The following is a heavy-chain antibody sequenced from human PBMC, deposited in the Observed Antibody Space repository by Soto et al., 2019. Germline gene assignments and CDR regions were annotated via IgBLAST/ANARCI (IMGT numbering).Heavy chain of an antibody. D-gene: IGHD5-18*01. CDR2: IYWDDDT. CDR3: AHLPWKQLGPRAPVVY. CDR1: GFSLSTSGVG. J-gene: IGHJ4*02. V-gene: IGHV2-5*02. Sequence: QITLKESGPTLVKPTQPLTLTCTFSGFSLSTSGVGVGWIRQPPGKALEWLGLIYWDDDTRYSPSLQSRLTITKDTSKNQLVRTRTNMDPVDAATYYCAHLPWKQLGPRAPVVYWGQGTPVTVAS.